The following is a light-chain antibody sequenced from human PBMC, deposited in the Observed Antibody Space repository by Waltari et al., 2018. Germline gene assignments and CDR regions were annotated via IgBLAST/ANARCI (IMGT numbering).Light chain of an antibody. V-gene: IGKV1-16*02. CDR3: QQYSNYPHT. J-gene: IGKJ2*01. Sequence: DIQMTQSPSSLSASVGDRVTITCWASQGIRNYLAWFQQKPGKALKSLIYAAASLQSGVPSKFSGSGSGTDFTLTISSLQPEDFATYYCQQYSNYPHTFGQGTKLEIK. CDR2: AAA. CDR1: QGIRNY.